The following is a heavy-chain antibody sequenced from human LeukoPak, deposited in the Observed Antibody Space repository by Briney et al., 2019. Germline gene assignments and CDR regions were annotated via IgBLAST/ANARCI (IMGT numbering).Heavy chain of an antibody. CDR1: GYSISSGYY. V-gene: IGHV4-38-2*02. D-gene: IGHD7-27*01. CDR2: IYHSGST. CDR3: ARDSWVYYYYGMDV. Sequence: SETLSLTCTVSGYSISSGYYWGWIRQPPGNGLEWIGSIYHSGSTYYNPSLKSRVTISVDTSKNQFSLKLSSVTAADTAVYYCARDSWVYYYYGMDVWGQGTTVTVSS. J-gene: IGHJ6*02.